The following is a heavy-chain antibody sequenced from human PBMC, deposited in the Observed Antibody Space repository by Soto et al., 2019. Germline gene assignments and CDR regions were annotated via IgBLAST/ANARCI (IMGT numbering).Heavy chain of an antibody. J-gene: IGHJ6*02. CDR1: GFAFSICR. V-gene: IGHV3-33*01. CDR2: IWYDGSNK. D-gene: IGHD6-19*01. CDR3: ARDWSRIAVAGTTTDV. Sequence: AGSLTFSCARSGFAFSICRMPSLRLPPVQGLEWVAVIWYDGSNKYYADSVKGRFTISRDNSKNTLYLQMNSLRAEDTAVYYCARDWSRIAVAGTTTDVWGQGTTVTVSS.